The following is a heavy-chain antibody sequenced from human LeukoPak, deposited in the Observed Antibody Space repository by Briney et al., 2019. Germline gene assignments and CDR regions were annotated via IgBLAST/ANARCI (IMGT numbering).Heavy chain of an antibody. CDR1: GFTFSAYT. D-gene: IGHD5-18*01. CDR2: ITSSSSYK. Sequence: GGSLRLSCAASGFTFSAYTMNWVRQAPGKGLEWGSSITSSSSYKYYADSVKGRFTTSRDNAKNSLYLQMNSLRAEDTAVYYCARDRGYSYGGLDYWGQGTLVTVSS. J-gene: IGHJ4*02. V-gene: IGHV3-21*01. CDR3: ARDRGYSYGGLDY.